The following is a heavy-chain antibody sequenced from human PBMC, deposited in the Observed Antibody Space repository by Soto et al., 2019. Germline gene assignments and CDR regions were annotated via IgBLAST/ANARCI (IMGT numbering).Heavy chain of an antibody. V-gene: IGHV4-31*03. CDR1: CGSIGSGGYY. D-gene: IGHD5-18*01. CDR3: ARGLGYSFDY. CDR2: IYYSGST. J-gene: IGHJ4*02. Sequence: TSETLSLTCTVFCGSIGSGGYYWSWIRQHPGKGLEWIGYIYYSGSTYYNPSLKSRVTISVDTSKNQFSLKLSSVTAADTAVYYCARGLGYSFDYWGQGTLVTVSS.